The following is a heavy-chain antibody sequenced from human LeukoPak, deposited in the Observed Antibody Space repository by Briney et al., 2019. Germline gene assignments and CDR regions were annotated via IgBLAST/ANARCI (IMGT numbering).Heavy chain of an antibody. CDR1: GGSISSGSYY. D-gene: IGHD3-3*01. V-gene: IGHV4-61*02. Sequence: SQTLSLTCTVSGGSISSGSYYWSWIRQPAGKGLEWIGRIYTSGSTNYNPSLKSRVTISVDTSKNQFSLKLSSVTAADTAVYYCARGSNSGKPYYDFWSGYYEGSFDYWGQGTLVTVSS. CDR2: IYTSGST. J-gene: IGHJ4*02. CDR3: ARGSNSGKPYYDFWSGYYEGSFDY.